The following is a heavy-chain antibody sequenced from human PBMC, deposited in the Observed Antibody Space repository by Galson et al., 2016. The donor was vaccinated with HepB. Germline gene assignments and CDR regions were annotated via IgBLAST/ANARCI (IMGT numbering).Heavy chain of an antibody. J-gene: IGHJ6*02. CDR3: GKEWGSLWESSGKGMDV. Sequence: SLRLSCAASGFTFDDYTMHWVRQAPGKGLEWVALISWDGRSPDYADSVRGRFTIPRDNRQNLLYLQMNDLTSEDTALYYCGKEWGSLWESSGKGMDVWGQGTTVIVSS. V-gene: IGHV3-43*01. CDR1: GFTFDDYT. CDR2: ISWDGRSP. D-gene: IGHD3-10*01.